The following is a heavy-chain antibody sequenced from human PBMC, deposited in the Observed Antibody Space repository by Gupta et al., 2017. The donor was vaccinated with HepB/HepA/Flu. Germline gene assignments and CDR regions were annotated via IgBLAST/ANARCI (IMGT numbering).Heavy chain of an antibody. Sequence: EVQVLESGGGLVQPGGSLRLSCAASGFTFSTYAMSWVRQAPGKGLEWVSCISGSGGITYYADSVKGRFTISRDNSRNTLYVQMNSLRAEDTAVYYCAKGASGSYYSDSWGQGTLVTVSS. CDR3: AKGASGSYYSDS. CDR1: GFTFSTYA. D-gene: IGHD3-10*01. V-gene: IGHV3-23*01. J-gene: IGHJ5*01. CDR2: ISGSGGIT.